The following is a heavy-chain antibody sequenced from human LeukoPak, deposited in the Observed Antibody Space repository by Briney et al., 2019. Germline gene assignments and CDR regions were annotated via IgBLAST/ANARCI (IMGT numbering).Heavy chain of an antibody. V-gene: IGHV4-34*01. CDR3: ARGGGYCSSTSCYIGNWFDP. Sequence: PSETLSLTCAVYGGSFSGYYWSWIRQPPGKGLEWIGEINHSGSTNYNPSLKSRVTISVDTSKNQFSLKLSSVTAADTAVYYCARGGGYCSSTSCYIGNWFDPWGQGTLVTVSS. J-gene: IGHJ5*02. D-gene: IGHD2-2*01. CDR2: INHSGST. CDR1: GGSFSGYY.